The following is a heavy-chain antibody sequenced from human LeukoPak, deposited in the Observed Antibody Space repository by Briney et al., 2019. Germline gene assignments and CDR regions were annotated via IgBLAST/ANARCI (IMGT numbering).Heavy chain of an antibody. J-gene: IGHJ4*02. CDR3: ARDQGGVGY. Sequence: GGSLRLSCVASGITFSSYSMNWVRQAPGKGLEWVSYISSFSGTINYADSVKGRFTISRDNAKNSLYLQMNSLRAEDTAVYCCARDQGGVGYWGQGTLVTVSS. D-gene: IGHD3-16*01. V-gene: IGHV3-48*01. CDR2: ISSFSGTI. CDR1: GITFSSYS.